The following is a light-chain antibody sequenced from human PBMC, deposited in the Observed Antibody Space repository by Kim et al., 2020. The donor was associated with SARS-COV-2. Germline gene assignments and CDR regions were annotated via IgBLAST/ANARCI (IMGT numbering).Light chain of an antibody. J-gene: IGLJ2*01. CDR3: CSFAGSYTLV. V-gene: IGLV2-11*03. Sequence: GQSVTISCPGTGSEVAAYTYVSWYQQHPDKAPKLLIYGVTVRPSGVPDRFSGSKSGQTASLTISGLQAEDEADYYCCSFAGSYTLVFGGGTKVTVL. CDR1: GSEVAAYTY. CDR2: GVT.